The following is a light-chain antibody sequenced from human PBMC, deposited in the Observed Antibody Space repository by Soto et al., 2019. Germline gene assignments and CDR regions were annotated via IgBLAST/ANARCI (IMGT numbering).Light chain of an antibody. Sequence: DIQMNKSPSSVSVSVGDRVTITCRASQALSTWLAWYQQKPGQVPNLLIYATSSLQSGVPSRFSGSGSGTDFTLTISSLQPEDIATYYCQQSDNRFGQGTLLEI. CDR1: QALSTW. CDR2: ATS. J-gene: IGKJ5*01. V-gene: IGKV1-12*01. CDR3: QQSDNR.